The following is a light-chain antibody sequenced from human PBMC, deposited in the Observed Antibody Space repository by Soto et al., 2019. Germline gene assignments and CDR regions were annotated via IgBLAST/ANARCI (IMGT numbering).Light chain of an antibody. CDR3: QQRSNWPPLFT. CDR2: DAS. V-gene: IGKV3-11*01. J-gene: IGKJ3*01. Sequence: EIVLTQSPATLSLSPGERATLSCRASQSVSSYLAWYQQKPGQAPRLLIYDASNRATGIPARFSGSGSGTDFILTISSLEPEDCAVYYCQQRSNWPPLFTFGPGTKVDIK. CDR1: QSVSSY.